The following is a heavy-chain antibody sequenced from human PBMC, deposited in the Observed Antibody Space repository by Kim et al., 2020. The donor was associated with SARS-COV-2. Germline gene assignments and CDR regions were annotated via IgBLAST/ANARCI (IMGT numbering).Heavy chain of an antibody. J-gene: IGHJ4*02. CDR3: VRGTSSRSPFDY. D-gene: IGHD2-8*01. V-gene: IGHV3-53*01. CDR2: VYSGGST. Sequence: GGSLRLSCAASGFTVSSNYMSWVRQAPGKGLEWVSVVYSGGSTYYAGSVKGRFTISRDNSKNTVWLQMNSLGAEDTAVYYCVRGTSSRSPFDYWGQGSL. CDR1: GFTVSSNY.